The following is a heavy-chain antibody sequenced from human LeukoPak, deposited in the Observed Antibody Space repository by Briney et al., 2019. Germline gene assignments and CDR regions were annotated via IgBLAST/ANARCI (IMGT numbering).Heavy chain of an antibody. Sequence: GGSLRLSCAASGFTVSSNYMSWVRQAPGKGLEWVSVIYSGGITYYADSVKGRFTISRDNSNNTLYLQMNSLRAEDTAVYYCSRDRRGYYDSSGYAYFDYWGQGTLVTVPS. J-gene: IGHJ4*02. D-gene: IGHD3-22*01. CDR3: SRDRRGYYDSSGYAYFDY. CDR2: IYSGGIT. CDR1: GFTVSSNY. V-gene: IGHV3-53*01.